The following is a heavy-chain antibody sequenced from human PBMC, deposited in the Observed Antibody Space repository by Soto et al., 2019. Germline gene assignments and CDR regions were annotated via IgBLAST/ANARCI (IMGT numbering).Heavy chain of an antibody. Sequence: SETLSLTRSVSGDSKDRSGYSWGWVRLPPGKSLQWLASFFYSGRPYYNRSLRGRITVSADTSKSHLSLKLQSVTASDTAIYYCARQTSTLSDGDYVPTHFDHWGQGILVTVSS. CDR1: GDSKDRSGYS. D-gene: IGHD4-17*01. V-gene: IGHV4-39*01. CDR3: ARQTSTLSDGDYVPTHFDH. CDR2: FFYSGRP. J-gene: IGHJ4*02.